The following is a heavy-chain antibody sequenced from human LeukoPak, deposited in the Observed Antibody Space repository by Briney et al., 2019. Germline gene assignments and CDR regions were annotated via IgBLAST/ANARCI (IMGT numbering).Heavy chain of an antibody. V-gene: IGHV3-30-3*01. CDR1: GFTFSSYA. J-gene: IGHJ4*02. CDR2: ISYDGSNK. D-gene: IGHD3-10*01. Sequence: GGSLRLSCAASGFTFSSYAMHWVRQAPDKGLEWVAVISYDGSNKYYAVSVKGRFTISIDNSKNTLYLQMNSLRAEDTAVYYCARGAITMVRGVIPTYYFDYWGQGTLLTVSS. CDR3: ARGAITMVRGVIPTYYFDY.